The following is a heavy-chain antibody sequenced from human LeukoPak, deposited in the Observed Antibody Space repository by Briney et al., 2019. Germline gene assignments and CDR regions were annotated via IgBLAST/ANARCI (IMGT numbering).Heavy chain of an antibody. CDR2: ISAYNGNT. D-gene: IGHD3-10*01. Sequence: ASVKVSCKASGYTFTSYGISWVRQAPGQGLEWMGWISAYNGNTNYAQKLQGRVTMTTDTSTSTAYMELRSLRSDDTAVYYCARGNLRITMVRGVKYYFAYWGQGTLVTVSS. J-gene: IGHJ4*02. CDR1: GYTFTSYG. V-gene: IGHV1-18*01. CDR3: ARGNLRITMVRGVKYYFAY.